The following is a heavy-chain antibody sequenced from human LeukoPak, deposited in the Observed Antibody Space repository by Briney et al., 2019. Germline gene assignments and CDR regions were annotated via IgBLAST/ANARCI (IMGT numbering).Heavy chain of an antibody. V-gene: IGHV4-61*02. CDR3: ARHGQSSDY. CDR2: IHTSGST. J-gene: IGHJ4*02. Sequence: NPSETLSLTCTVSGGSVGSGSYYWDWIRQTAGKGLEWIGRIHTSGSTKYSPSLKSRLTILIDTSSNQVSLNLSSVTAADTAIYYCARHGQSSDYWGPGTVVTVHS. CDR1: GGSVGSGSYY. D-gene: IGHD3/OR15-3a*01.